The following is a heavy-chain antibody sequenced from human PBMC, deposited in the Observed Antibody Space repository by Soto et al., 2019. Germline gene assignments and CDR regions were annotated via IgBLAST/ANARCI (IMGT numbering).Heavy chain of an antibody. CDR1: GVTFSSYA. CDR3: AKDAADMNGWFYFDY. CDR2: ISGSGGST. D-gene: IGHD2-15*01. J-gene: IGHJ4*01. V-gene: IGHV3-23*01. Sequence: GGSMRVSCAASGVTFSSYAMSWVRQAPGKGLEWVSAISGSGGSTYYAGSVKGRFTISRDNSKNTLYLQMNSLRAEDTAVYYCAKDAADMNGWFYFDYCGHGDLVAVSS.